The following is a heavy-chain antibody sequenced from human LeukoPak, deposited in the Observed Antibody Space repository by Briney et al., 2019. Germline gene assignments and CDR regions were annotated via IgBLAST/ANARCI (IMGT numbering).Heavy chain of an antibody. CDR2: IYYSGNT. V-gene: IGHV4-39*01. CDR3: MGYATATASFDY. CDR1: GDSISSSSYY. J-gene: IGHJ4*02. D-gene: IGHD2-2*01. Sequence: SETLSLTCTVSGDSISSSSYYWGWIRQPPGKGLEWIGSIYYSGNTYYKVSLKSRVTISVDTSKNQFALKLRSVTAADTAVYYCMGYATATASFDYWGQGTLVTVSS.